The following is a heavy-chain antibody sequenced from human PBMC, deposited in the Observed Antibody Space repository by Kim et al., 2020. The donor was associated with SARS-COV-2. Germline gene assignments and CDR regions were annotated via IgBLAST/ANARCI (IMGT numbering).Heavy chain of an antibody. CDR1: GGSISSSNW. CDR3: ARVNRQWLGKYYFDY. D-gene: IGHD6-19*01. CDR2: SYHSGST. Sequence: SETLSLTCAVSGGSISSSNWWRWVRQPPGKGMEWIGGSYHSGSTNYNQSLKSRVTISVDKSKNQLSLKLSSVTAADTAVYYCARVNRQWLGKYYFDYWGQGTLVTVSS. J-gene: IGHJ4*02. V-gene: IGHV4-4*02.